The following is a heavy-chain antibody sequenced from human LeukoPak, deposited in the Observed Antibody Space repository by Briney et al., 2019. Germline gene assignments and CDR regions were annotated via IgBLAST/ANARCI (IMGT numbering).Heavy chain of an antibody. J-gene: IGHJ3*02. D-gene: IGHD1-26*01. Sequence: SETLSLTCTVSGGSISSYYWSWIRQPPGKGLEWVGYIYYSVSTNYNPSLKSRVTISVDTSKNQFPLKLSSVTATDAAVYYCAKGEAFDTWGQGTMVTVSS. CDR2: IYYSVST. CDR1: GGSISSYY. V-gene: IGHV4-59*01. CDR3: AKGEAFDT.